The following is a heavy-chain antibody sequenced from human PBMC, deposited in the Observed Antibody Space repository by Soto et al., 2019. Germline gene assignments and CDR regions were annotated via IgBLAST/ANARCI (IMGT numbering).Heavy chain of an antibody. CDR2: IKQDGSEK. V-gene: IGHV3-7*03. CDR1: GFTFSSYW. D-gene: IGHD3-22*01. Sequence: GGSLRLSCAASGFTFSSYWMSWVRQAPGKGLEWVANIKQDGSEKYYVDSVKGRFTISRDNAKNSLYLQMNSLRAEDTAVYYCARGTASNYYDNACDIWGQGTMVTVSS. CDR3: ARGTASNYYDNACDI. J-gene: IGHJ3*02.